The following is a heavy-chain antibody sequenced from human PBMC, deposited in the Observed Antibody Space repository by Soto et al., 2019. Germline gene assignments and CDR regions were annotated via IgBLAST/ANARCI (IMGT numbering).Heavy chain of an antibody. CDR3: VKDWSGDTCPCLDV. J-gene: IGHJ6*02. D-gene: IGHD3-3*01. Sequence: SLRLSCVASGFTFSTYAVTWVRQAPGKGLEWVSTIGTTGDTYYADSVKGRFTISRDDSKKTLYLQMNGLSVDDTAIYYCVKDWSGDTCPCLDVWGQGATVTVSS. CDR1: GFTFSTYA. CDR2: IGTTGDT. V-gene: IGHV3-23*01.